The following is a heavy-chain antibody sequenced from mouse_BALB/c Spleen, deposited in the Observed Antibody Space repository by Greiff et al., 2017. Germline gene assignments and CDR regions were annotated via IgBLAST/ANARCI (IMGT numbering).Heavy chain of an antibody. V-gene: IGHV5-17*02. CDR1: GFTFSSFG. CDR2: ISSGSSTI. Sequence: DVHLVESGGGLVQPGGSRKLSCAASGFTFSSFGMHWVRQAPEKGLEWVAYISSGSSTIYYADTVKGRFTISRDNPKNTLFLQMTSLRSEDTAMYYCARGAYSYYFDYWGQGTTLTVSS. D-gene: IGHD2-10*01. CDR3: ARGAYSYYFDY. J-gene: IGHJ2*01.